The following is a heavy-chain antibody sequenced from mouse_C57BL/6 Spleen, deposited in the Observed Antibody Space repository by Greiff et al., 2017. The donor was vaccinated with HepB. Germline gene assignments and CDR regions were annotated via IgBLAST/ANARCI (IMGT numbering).Heavy chain of an antibody. CDR2: IDPETGGT. Sequence: VQLQQSGAELVRPGASVTLSCKASGYTFTDYEMHWVKQTPVHGLEWIGAIDPETGGTAYNQKFKGKAILTADKSSSTAYMELRSLTSEDSAVYYCTRRIYGSGYGYWGQGTTLTVSS. J-gene: IGHJ2*01. D-gene: IGHD1-1*01. V-gene: IGHV1-15*01. CDR3: TRRIYGSGYGY. CDR1: GYTFTDYE.